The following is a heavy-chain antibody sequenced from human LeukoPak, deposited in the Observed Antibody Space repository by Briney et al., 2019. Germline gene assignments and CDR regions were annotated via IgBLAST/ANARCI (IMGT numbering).Heavy chain of an antibody. CDR3: ASMRWLQSSVDY. J-gene: IGHJ4*02. CDR2: INSDGSST. CDR1: GFTFSSYW. V-gene: IGHV3-74*01. Sequence: GGSLRLSCAASGFTFSSYWMHWVCQAPGKGLVWVSRINSDGSSTTYADSVKGRFTISRDNAKNTLYLQMNSLRAEDTAVYYCASMRWLQSSVDYWGQGILVTVSS. D-gene: IGHD5-24*01.